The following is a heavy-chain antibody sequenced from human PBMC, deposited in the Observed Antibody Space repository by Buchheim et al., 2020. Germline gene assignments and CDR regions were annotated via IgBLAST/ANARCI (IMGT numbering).Heavy chain of an antibody. Sequence: QVQLVESGGGVVQPGGSLRLSCAASGFSFSNYAMHWVRQIPDKGLEWVAVISNDGQNKFYADSVKGRFTISRDISNNTLFLQMNSLRPEDTAAYYCERARVPPGYFDYWGQGTL. J-gene: IGHJ4*02. CDR2: ISNDGQNK. V-gene: IGHV3-30*04. CDR1: GFSFSNYA. D-gene: IGHD6-13*01. CDR3: ERARVPPGYFDY.